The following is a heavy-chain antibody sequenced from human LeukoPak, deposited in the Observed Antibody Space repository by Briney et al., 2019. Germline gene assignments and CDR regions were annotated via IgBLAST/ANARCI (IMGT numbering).Heavy chain of an antibody. V-gene: IGHV5-10-1*01. Sequence: GESLKISCKGSGYIFTSYWIGWVRQMPGKGLEWMGRIDPSDSYTNYSPSFQGHVTISADKSFSTAYLQWTSLKASDTAMYYCARHAKAYGSSCDYWGQGTLVTVSS. CDR2: IDPSDSYT. CDR3: ARHAKAYGSSCDY. CDR1: GYIFTSYW. J-gene: IGHJ4*02. D-gene: IGHD6-13*01.